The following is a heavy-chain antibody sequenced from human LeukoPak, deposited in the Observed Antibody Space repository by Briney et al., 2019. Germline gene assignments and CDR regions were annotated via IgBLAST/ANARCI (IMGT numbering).Heavy chain of an antibody. V-gene: IGHV3-23*01. CDR3: AKDSDFWSGYWDY. D-gene: IGHD3-3*01. CDR1: GFTFRRYA. Sequence: GGSLRLSCAASGFTFRRYAMSWVRQAPGKGVEWVSAISGTGSSTDYTDSVRGRFTISRDNSKNTLDLQMNSLRAEDTAIYYCAKDSDFWSGYWDYWGQGTLVTVSS. J-gene: IGHJ4*02. CDR2: ISGTGSST.